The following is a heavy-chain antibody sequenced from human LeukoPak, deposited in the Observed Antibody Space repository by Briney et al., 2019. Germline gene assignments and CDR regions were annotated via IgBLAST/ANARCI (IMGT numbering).Heavy chain of an antibody. CDR2: ISSSGSTI. CDR1: GFTFSSYE. V-gene: IGHV3-48*03. Sequence: GGSLRPSCAASGFTFSSYEMNWVRQAPGKGLEWVSYISSSGSTIYYADSVKGRFTISRDNAKKTLYLQMNSLRAEDTAVYYCAREEDGYDYYMDVWGKGTTVTISS. D-gene: IGHD5-24*01. CDR3: AREEDGYDYYMDV. J-gene: IGHJ6*03.